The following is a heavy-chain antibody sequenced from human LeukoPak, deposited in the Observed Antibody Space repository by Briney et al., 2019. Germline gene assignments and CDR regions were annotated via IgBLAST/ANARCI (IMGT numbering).Heavy chain of an antibody. J-gene: IGHJ4*02. V-gene: IGHV1-24*01. CDR3: ATSPQDFWSGSPFDY. CDR2: FDPEDGET. CDR1: GYTLTELS. D-gene: IGHD3-3*01. Sequence: ASVKVSCKVSGYTLTELSMHWVRQAPGKGLEWMGGFDPEDGETIYAQKFQGRVTMTEDTSTDTAYIELSSLRSEDTAVYYCATSPQDFWSGSPFDYWGQGTLVTVSS.